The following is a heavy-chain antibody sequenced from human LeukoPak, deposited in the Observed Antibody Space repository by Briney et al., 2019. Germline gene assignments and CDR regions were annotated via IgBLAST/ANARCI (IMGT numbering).Heavy chain of an antibody. CDR3: ARHRHGHCYDY. CDR1: GGSISSSNTDYY. J-gene: IGHJ4*02. V-gene: IGHV4-39*01. CDR2: ISYSGST. Sequence: PSETLSLTCTVSGGSISSSNTDYYWGRVRQPPGKGLEWIGSISYSGSTYYNPSLKSRVTISADTSSSQFSLKLTSVTAADTAVYYCARHRHGHCYDYWGQGTLVTVSS.